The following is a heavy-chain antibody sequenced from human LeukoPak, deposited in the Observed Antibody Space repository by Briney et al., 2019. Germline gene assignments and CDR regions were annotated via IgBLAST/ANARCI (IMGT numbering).Heavy chain of an antibody. D-gene: IGHD1-14*01. CDR3: ARHVTTASAARGFDI. V-gene: IGHV5-51*01. CDR1: GYSFTSYW. Sequence: GASLQISCKGSGYSFTSYWVAWVRQMPGKGLEWMGIIYPRDSDTRYSPSFQGQVTISADKSINTAYLQWSGLKASDTAVYYCARHVTTASAARGFDIWGQGTMVTVSS. CDR2: IYPRDSDT. J-gene: IGHJ3*02.